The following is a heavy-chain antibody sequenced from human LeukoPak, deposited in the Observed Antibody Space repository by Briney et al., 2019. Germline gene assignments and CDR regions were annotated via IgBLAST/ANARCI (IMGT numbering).Heavy chain of an antibody. CDR2: IYYSGST. CDR3: ARIEDYGGNSVNY. D-gene: IGHD4-23*01. CDR1: GGSISRSDHY. V-gene: IGHV4-61*08. Sequence: SETLSLTCSVSGGSISRSDHYWSWIRQPPGKGLEWIGYIYYSGSTNYNPSLKSRVTISVDTSKNQFSLKLSSVTAADTAVYYCARIEDYGGNSVNYWGQGTLVTVSS. J-gene: IGHJ4*02.